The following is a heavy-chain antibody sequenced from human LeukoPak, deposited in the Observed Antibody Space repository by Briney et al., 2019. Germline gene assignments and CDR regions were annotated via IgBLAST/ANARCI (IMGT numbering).Heavy chain of an antibody. CDR1: GYTFTGYY. V-gene: IGHV1-2*02. CDR3: ARGGYCSSTSCYTAINWRFDP. D-gene: IGHD2-2*02. CDR2: INPNSGGT. Sequence: ASVKVSCKASGYTFTGYYMHWVRQAPGQGLEWMGWINPNSGGTNYAQKFQGRVTMTRDTSISTAYMELSRLRSDDTAVYYCARGGYCSSTSCYTAINWRFDPWGQGTLVTVSS. J-gene: IGHJ5*02.